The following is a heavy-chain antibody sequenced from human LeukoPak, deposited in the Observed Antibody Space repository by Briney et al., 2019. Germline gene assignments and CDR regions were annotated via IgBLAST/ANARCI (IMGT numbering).Heavy chain of an antibody. CDR1: GGTFNNYA. Sequence: GSSVKVSCKTSGGTFNNYAISWVRQAPGQGHEWMGRVVPMFGIRNYPQTFRGRVNITADKATNTVYMELRSLRAEDTAIYYCATEPSRSYSFDHLDFWGLGTPVTVSS. V-gene: IGHV1-69*04. J-gene: IGHJ4*02. CDR3: ATEPSRSYSFDHLDF. CDR2: VVPMFGIR. D-gene: IGHD5-12*01.